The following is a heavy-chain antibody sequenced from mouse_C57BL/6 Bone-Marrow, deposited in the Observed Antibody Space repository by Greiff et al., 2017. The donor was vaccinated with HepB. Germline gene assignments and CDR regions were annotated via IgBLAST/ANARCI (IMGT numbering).Heavy chain of an antibody. V-gene: IGHV1-62-2*01. D-gene: IGHD3-2*02. CDR1: GYTFTEYT. Sequence: QVQLKQSGAELVKPGASVKLSCKASGYTFTEYTIHWVKQRSGQGLEWIGWFYPGSGSIKYNEKFKDKATLTADKSSSTVYMELSRLTSEDSAVYFCARHEDGQLRPEAWFAYWGQGTLVTVSA. CDR3: ARHEDGQLRPEAWFAY. CDR2: FYPGSGSI. J-gene: IGHJ3*01.